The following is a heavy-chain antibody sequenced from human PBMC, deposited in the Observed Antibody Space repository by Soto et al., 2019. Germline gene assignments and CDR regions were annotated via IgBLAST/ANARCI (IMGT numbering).Heavy chain of an antibody. CDR2: IFYSGST. V-gene: IGHV4-31*03. CDR1: GGSISSGDYY. CDR3: ARGGSGDIVVVAAIDY. D-gene: IGHD2-15*01. Sequence: QVQLQESGPGLVKPSQTLSLTCSVSGGSISSGDYYWSWVRQHPGKGLEWIGYIFYSGSTYYNPSLKSRVTISVDTSMNQFSLKLSSATAADTAVYYCARGGSGDIVVVAAIDYWGQGTLVTVSS. J-gene: IGHJ4*02.